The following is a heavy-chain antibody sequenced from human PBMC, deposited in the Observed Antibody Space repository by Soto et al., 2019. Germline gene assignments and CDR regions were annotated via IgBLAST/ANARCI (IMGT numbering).Heavy chain of an antibody. CDR1: GGTFSSYA. J-gene: IGHJ6*02. Sequence: SVKVSCKASGGTFSSYAISWVRQAPGQGLEWMGGIIPIFGIANYAQKFQGRVTITADESTSTAYMELSSLRSEDTAVYYCASSYGSGSYYRGMTYYYYGMDVWGQGTTVTVSS. V-gene: IGHV1-69*13. D-gene: IGHD3-10*01. CDR3: ASSYGSGSYYRGMTYYYYGMDV. CDR2: IIPIFGIA.